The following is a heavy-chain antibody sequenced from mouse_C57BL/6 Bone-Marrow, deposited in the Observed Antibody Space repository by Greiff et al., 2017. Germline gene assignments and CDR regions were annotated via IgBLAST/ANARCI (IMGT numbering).Heavy chain of an antibody. V-gene: IGHV5-6*01. D-gene: IGHD1-1*01. CDR1: GFTFSSYG. J-gene: IGHJ2*01. CDR2: ISSGGSYT. Sequence: EVQGVESGGDLVKPGGSLKLSCAASGFTFSSYGMSLVRQTPDKRLEWVATISSGGSYTYYPDSVKGRFTISRDNAKNTLYLQMSSLKSEDTAMYYCAILLRYFDYWGQGTTLTVSS. CDR3: AILLRYFDY.